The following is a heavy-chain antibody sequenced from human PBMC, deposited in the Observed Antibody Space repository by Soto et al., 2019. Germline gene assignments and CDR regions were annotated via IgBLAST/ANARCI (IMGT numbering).Heavy chain of an antibody. CDR2: IYYSGST. D-gene: IGHD4-17*01. CDR1: GGSISSYY. V-gene: IGHV4-59*01. Sequence: SETLSLTCTVSGGSISSYYWSWIRQPPGKGLEWIGYIYYSGSTNYNPSLKSRVTISVDTPKNQFSLKLSSVTAADTAVYYCARTLLFGPGYGGNPGPWFDPWGQGTLVTVSS. CDR3: ARTLLFGPGYGGNPGPWFDP. J-gene: IGHJ5*02.